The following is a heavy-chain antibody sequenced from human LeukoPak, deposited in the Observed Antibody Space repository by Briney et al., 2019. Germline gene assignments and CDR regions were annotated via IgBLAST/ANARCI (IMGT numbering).Heavy chain of an antibody. J-gene: IGHJ6*02. D-gene: IGHD1-1*01. V-gene: IGHV3-7*03. CDR1: GFTFSTYW. Sequence: GGSLRLSCAASGFTFSTYWMSWVRQAPGKGLEWVANIKQDGSEKYCVDSVKGRFTISRDNAKNSLYLQMDSLRAEDTAVYYCARGRTTGTTSYSYYYGMDVWGQGTTVTVSS. CDR3: ARGRTTGTTSYSYYYGMDV. CDR2: IKQDGSEK.